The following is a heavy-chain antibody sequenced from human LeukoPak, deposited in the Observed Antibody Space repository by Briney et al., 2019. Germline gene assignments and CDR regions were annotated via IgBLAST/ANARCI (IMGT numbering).Heavy chain of an antibody. V-gene: IGHV4-34*01. CDR2: INHSGST. D-gene: IGHD2-2*02. J-gene: IGHJ6*02. CDR1: GGSFSGYY. CDR3: ARGGGCPSCYSWGYYYYGMDV. Sequence: SETLSLTCAVYGGSFSGYYWSWIRQPPGKGPEWIGEINHSGSTNYNPSLKSRVTISVDTSKNQFSLKLSSVTAADTAVYYCARGGGCPSCYSWGYYYYGMDVWGQGTTVTVSS.